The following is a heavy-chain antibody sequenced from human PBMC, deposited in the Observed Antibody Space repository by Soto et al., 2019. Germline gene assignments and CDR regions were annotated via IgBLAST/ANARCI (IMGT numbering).Heavy chain of an antibody. V-gene: IGHV4-34*01. D-gene: IGHD4-17*01. J-gene: IGHJ4*02. Sequence: PSETLSLTCAVYGGSFSGYYWSWIRQPPGKGLEWIGEINHSGSTNYNPSLKSRVTISVDTSKNQFSLKLSSVTAADTAVYYCARTVTKYYFDYWGQGTLVTVS. CDR1: GGSFSGYY. CDR2: INHSGST. CDR3: ARTVTKYYFDY.